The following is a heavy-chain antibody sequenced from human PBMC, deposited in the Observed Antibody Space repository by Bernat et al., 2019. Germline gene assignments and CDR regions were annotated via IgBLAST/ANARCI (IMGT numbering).Heavy chain of an antibody. CDR2: ISGSGGST. CDR3: TKEQFDYGDYLASDY. Sequence: EVQLLESGGGLVQPGGSLRLSCAASGFTFSSYAMSWVRQAPGKGLEWVSAISGSGGSTYYAASVKGRFTISRDNSKNTLYLQMNSLRAEDTAVYYCTKEQFDYGDYLASDYWGQGTLVTVSS. V-gene: IGHV3-23*01. CDR1: GFTFSSYA. D-gene: IGHD4-17*01. J-gene: IGHJ4*02.